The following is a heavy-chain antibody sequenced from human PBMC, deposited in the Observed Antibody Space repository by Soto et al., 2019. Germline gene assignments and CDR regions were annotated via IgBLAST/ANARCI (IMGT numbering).Heavy chain of an antibody. CDR1: GFTFSSYE. Sequence: GESLKISRAASGFTFSSYEMNWVRQAPGKGLEWVSYISSSGSTIYYADSVKGRFTISRDNAKNSLYLQMNSLRAEDTAVYYCARDLAGIAARPDAFDIWGQGTMVTVSS. V-gene: IGHV3-48*03. CDR3: ARDLAGIAARPDAFDI. J-gene: IGHJ3*02. D-gene: IGHD6-6*01. CDR2: ISSSGSTI.